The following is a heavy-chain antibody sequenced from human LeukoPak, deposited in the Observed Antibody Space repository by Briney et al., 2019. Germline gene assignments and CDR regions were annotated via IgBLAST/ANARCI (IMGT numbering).Heavy chain of an antibody. V-gene: IGHV4-59*01. CDR2: IYYSGSI. J-gene: IGHJ4*02. Sequence: TSETLSLTCTVSGGSISSYYWSWIRQPPGKGLEWIGYIYYSGSINYNPSLKSRVTISVDTSKNQFSLKLSSVTAADTAVYYCARDSFGGVGFFDYWGQGTLVTVSS. CDR1: GGSISSYY. D-gene: IGHD3-16*01. CDR3: ARDSFGGVGFFDY.